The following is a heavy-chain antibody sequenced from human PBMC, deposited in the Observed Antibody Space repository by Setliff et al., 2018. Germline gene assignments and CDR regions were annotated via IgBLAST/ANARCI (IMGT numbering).Heavy chain of an antibody. D-gene: IGHD1-26*01. Sequence: PSETLSLTCTVSGGSISSYYWTWIRQPAGKGLEWIGHIYTSGTTNYNPSLKSRVTLSVDTSKNQFSLKVSSVTAADTAVYYCARAPPNRYSGSYEYFYMDVWGKGTTVTVSS. CDR1: GGSISSYY. CDR2: IYTSGTT. CDR3: ARAPPNRYSGSYEYFYMDV. J-gene: IGHJ6*03. V-gene: IGHV4-4*07.